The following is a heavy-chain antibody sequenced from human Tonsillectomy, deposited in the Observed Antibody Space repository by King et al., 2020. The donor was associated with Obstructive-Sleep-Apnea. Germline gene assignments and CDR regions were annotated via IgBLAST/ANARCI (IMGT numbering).Heavy chain of an antibody. CDR2: IYYSGST. D-gene: IGHD3-16*02. J-gene: IGHJ4*01. V-gene: IGHV4-30-4*01. CDR1: GDSISSGDYS. CDR3: VSSETYYYYVWGSYRYSVDY. Sequence: HVQLQESGPGLVRPSQTLSLTCTVSGDSISSGDYSWSWIRQPPGKGLEWIGYIYYSGSTYYNPSLKSRLTISVDTSRNQFSLKLKSVTAADSAVYYCVSSETYYYYVWGSYRYSVDYWGHGTLVTVSS.